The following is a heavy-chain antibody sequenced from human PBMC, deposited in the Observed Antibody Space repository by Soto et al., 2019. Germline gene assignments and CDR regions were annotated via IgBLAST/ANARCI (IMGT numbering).Heavy chain of an antibody. CDR2: ISSSSSYI. V-gene: IGHV3-21*01. CDR1: GFTFSRYS. CDR3: SRDQTGYSDGDGVGY. Sequence: EVQLVESGGGLVKPGGSLRLSCAASGFTFSRYSMNWVRQAPGKGLEWVSSISSSSSYIYYAYSVKGRLTISSDNAKNSMYLQMNSLRAEDTAVYYCSRDQTGYSDGDGVGYWGQGTLVTVSS. D-gene: IGHD5-18*01. J-gene: IGHJ4*02.